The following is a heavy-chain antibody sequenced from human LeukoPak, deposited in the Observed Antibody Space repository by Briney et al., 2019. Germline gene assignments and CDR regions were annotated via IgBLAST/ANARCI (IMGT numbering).Heavy chain of an antibody. D-gene: IGHD2-2*01. CDR2: ISGSGGST. Sequence: GGSLRLSCAASGFTFSSYAMSWVRQAPGKGLEWVSAISGSGGSTYYADSVKGRFTISRDNAKNSLYLQMNSLRAEDTAVYYCARDVNVVVVPAVSYYYYGMDVWGQGTTVTVSS. CDR1: GFTFSSYA. CDR3: ARDVNVVVVPAVSYYYYGMDV. V-gene: IGHV3-23*01. J-gene: IGHJ6*02.